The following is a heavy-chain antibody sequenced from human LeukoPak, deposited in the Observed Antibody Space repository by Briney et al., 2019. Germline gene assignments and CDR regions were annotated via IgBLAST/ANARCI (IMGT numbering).Heavy chain of an antibody. J-gene: IGHJ4*02. V-gene: IGHV3-64*04. CDR2: ITSDSDNT. D-gene: IGHD3-10*01. Sequence: GGSLRLSCSAAGFTFSTYSMHWVRQAPGKGLEYVSSITSDSDNTYYADSVKGRFTISRDNSKNTLYLQINSLAPEDTTVFFCTKHQTGSGSWWGQGTLVT. CDR1: GFTFSTYS. CDR3: TKHQTGSGSW.